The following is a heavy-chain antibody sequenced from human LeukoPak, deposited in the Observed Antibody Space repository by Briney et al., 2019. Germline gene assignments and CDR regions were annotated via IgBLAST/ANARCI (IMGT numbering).Heavy chain of an antibody. CDR3: ARSSSLGYCSGGSCYRKHFDY. J-gene: IGHJ4*02. CDR1: GGSISNNNYY. D-gene: IGHD2-15*01. CDR2: IYYSGRT. Sequence: PSETLSLTCTVSGGSISNNNYYWGWIRRPPGKGLEWIGSIYYSGRTYNNPSLESRITISVDTSKNQFSLKLSSVIATDTAVYYCARSSSLGYCSGGSCYRKHFDYWGLGTLVTVSS. V-gene: IGHV4-39*01.